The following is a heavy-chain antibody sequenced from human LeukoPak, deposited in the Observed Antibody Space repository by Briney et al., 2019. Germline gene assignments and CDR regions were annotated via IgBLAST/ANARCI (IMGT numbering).Heavy chain of an antibody. Sequence: KPSETLSLTCAVYGGSFSGYYWSWIRQPPGKGLEWIGEINHSGSTNYNPSLKSRVTISVDTSKNQFSLKLSSVTAADTAVYYCARGRGPSYCSSTSCRYWPRWFGPWGQGTLVTVSS. CDR3: ARGRGPSYCSSTSCRYWPRWFGP. CDR2: INHSGST. V-gene: IGHV4-34*01. J-gene: IGHJ5*02. CDR1: GGSFSGYY. D-gene: IGHD2-2*01.